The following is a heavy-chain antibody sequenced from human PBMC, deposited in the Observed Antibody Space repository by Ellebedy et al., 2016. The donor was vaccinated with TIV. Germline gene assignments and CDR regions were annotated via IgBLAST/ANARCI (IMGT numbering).Heavy chain of an antibody. Sequence: PGGSLRLSCIGSGFSFRSYWMSWVRQAPGKGLEWVANIYQDGGVQYYVDSVKGRFTISRDNADNSLFLQMNSLRAEDTAVYYCARRGSYGDYAVQINSWFDTWGRGTLVAVSS. CDR3: ARRGSYGDYAVQINSWFDT. V-gene: IGHV3-7*01. CDR2: IYQDGGVQ. D-gene: IGHD4-17*01. J-gene: IGHJ5*02. CDR1: GFSFRSYW.